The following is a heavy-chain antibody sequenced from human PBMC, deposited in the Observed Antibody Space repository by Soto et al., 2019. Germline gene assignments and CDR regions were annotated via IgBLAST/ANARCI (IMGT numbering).Heavy chain of an antibody. V-gene: IGHV1-69*13. J-gene: IGHJ5*02. CDR1: GGTFSSYA. CDR2: IIPIFGTA. CDR3: ARSPRGASWFDP. Sequence: GASVKVSCKASGGTFSSYAISWVRQAPGQGLEWMGGIIPIFGTANYAQKFQGRVTITADESTSTAYMELSSLRSEDTAVYYCARSPRGASWFDPWGQGTLVTVSS. D-gene: IGHD3-10*01.